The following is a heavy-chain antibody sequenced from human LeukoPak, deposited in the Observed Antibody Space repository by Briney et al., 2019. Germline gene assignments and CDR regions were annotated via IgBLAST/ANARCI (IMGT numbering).Heavy chain of an antibody. Sequence: GGSLRLSCAASGFTFSNYEMNWVRQAPGKGLEWVSYISSSGSTIYYADSVKGRFTISRDNAKNSLYLQMNSLRAEDTAVYYCAGGGGYYYYMDVWGKGTTVTVPS. J-gene: IGHJ6*03. CDR2: ISSSGSTI. CDR1: GFTFSNYE. V-gene: IGHV3-48*03. D-gene: IGHD3-16*01. CDR3: AGGGGYYYYMDV.